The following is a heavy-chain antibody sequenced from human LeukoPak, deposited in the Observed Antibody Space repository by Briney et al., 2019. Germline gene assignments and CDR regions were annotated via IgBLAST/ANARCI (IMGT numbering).Heavy chain of an antibody. V-gene: IGHV4-39*01. D-gene: IGHD2-15*01. CDR1: GSSVSNSNYY. CDR2: IYYSGST. J-gene: IGHJ4*02. Sequence: SETLSLTCTVSGSSVSNSNYYCGWVRQPPGKGLEWIGSIYYSGSTYYNPSLKSRVTISVDTSKNQFSLRLSSVTAADTAVYYCARQRGYCSGGSCYGMFDYWGQGTLVTVSS. CDR3: ARQRGYCSGGSCYGMFDY.